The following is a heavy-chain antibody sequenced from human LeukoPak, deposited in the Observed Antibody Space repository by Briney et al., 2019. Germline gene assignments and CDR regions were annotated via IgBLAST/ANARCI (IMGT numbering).Heavy chain of an antibody. Sequence: ASVKVSCKASGGTFSSYAISWVRQAPGQGLEWMGGIIPIFGTANYAQKFQGRVTITADESTSTAYMELSSLRSEDTAVYYCATVEQLVGDYWGQGTLVTVSS. CDR3: ATVEQLVGDY. D-gene: IGHD6-6*01. J-gene: IGHJ4*02. V-gene: IGHV1-69*13. CDR1: GGTFSSYA. CDR2: IIPIFGTA.